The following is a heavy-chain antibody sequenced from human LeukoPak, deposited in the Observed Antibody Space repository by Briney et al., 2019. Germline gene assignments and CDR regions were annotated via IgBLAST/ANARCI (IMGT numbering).Heavy chain of an antibody. Sequence: SETLSLTCTVSGGSISSYYWSWIRQPAGKGLEWVGYIFSTGSTYYNPSLQSRLTISLDKSTNQFFLKLTSVTAADTAVYYCARDRGGWLRPYFDSWGQGTLVTVSS. V-gene: IGHV4-4*09. J-gene: IGHJ4*02. D-gene: IGHD5-12*01. CDR1: GGSISSYY. CDR2: IFSTGST. CDR3: ARDRGGWLRPYFDS.